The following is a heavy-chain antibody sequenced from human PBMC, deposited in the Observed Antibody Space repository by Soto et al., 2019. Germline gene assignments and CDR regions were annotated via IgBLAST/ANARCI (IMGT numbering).Heavy chain of an antibody. J-gene: IGHJ4*02. Sequence: QVQLQQWGAGLLKPSETLSLTCAVYGGSFSGYYWSWIRQAPGKGLEWIGEINHSGSTNSNPSLKSRVTISVDTSKNQFSLKLSSVTAADTAVYYCATGISMIVEVQRDAPDKYYFDSWGQGTLVTVSS. CDR3: ATGISMIVEVQRDAPDKYYFDS. V-gene: IGHV4-34*01. CDR1: GGSFSGYY. D-gene: IGHD3-22*01. CDR2: INHSGST.